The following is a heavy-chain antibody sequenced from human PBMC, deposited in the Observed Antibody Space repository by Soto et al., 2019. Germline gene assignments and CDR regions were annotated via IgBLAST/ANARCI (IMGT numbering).Heavy chain of an antibody. CDR1: GGSISSSSYY. CDR2: IYYSGST. D-gene: IGHD2-15*01. J-gene: IGHJ4*02. Sequence: QLQLQESGPGLVKPSETLSLTCTVSGGSISSSSYYWVWIRQPPVKGLEWIGSIYYSGSTYYNPSLKSRVTISVDTSKNQFSLKVSSVPAADTDVYYCARHTPAISISDHWGQGTLVTFSS. V-gene: IGHV4-39*01. CDR3: ARHTPAISISDH.